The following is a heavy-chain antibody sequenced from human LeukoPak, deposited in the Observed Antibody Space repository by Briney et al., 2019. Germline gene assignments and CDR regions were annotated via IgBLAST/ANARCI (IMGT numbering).Heavy chain of an antibody. CDR1: GYTFTSYD. J-gene: IGHJ6*02. D-gene: IGHD5-12*01. Sequence: ASVKVSCKASGYTFTSYDINWVRQATGQGLEWMGWMNPNSGNTGYAQKFQGRVTMTRNTSISTAYMELSSLRFEDTAVYYCARGLFEDIVASPHYGMDVWGQGTTVTVSS. CDR3: ARGLFEDIVASPHYGMDV. CDR2: MNPNSGNT. V-gene: IGHV1-8*01.